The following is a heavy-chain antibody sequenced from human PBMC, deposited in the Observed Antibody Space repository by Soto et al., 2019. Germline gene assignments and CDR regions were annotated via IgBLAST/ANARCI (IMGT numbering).Heavy chain of an antibody. CDR3: ARDKAADPQSYGMDV. J-gene: IGHJ6*02. V-gene: IGHV3-53*01. CDR1: GFTVSSNY. Sequence: GGSLRLSCAASGFTVSSNYMSWVRQAPGKGLEWVSVIYSGGSTYYADSVKGRFTISRDNSKNTLYLQMNSLRAEDTAVYYCARDKAADPQSYGMDVWGQGTTVTVSS. CDR2: IYSGGST. D-gene: IGHD6-13*01.